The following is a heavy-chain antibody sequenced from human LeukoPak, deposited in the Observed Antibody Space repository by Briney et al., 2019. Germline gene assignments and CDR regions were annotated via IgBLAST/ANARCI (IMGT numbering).Heavy chain of an antibody. Sequence: SETLSLTCTVSGGSLSSYYWSWIRQPAGKGLEWIGRIYTSGSTNYNPSLKSRVTMSVDTSKNQFSLKLSSVTAAVTAVYYCARVLCGGDCYSTYNLFDPWGEGTLLTVSS. D-gene: IGHD2-21*02. J-gene: IGHJ5*02. V-gene: IGHV4-4*07. CDR1: GGSLSSYY. CDR2: IYTSGST. CDR3: ARVLCGGDCYSTYNLFDP.